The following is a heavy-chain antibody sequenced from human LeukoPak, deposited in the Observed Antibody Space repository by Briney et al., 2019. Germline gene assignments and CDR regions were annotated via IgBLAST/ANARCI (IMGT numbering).Heavy chain of an antibody. J-gene: IGHJ4*02. CDR3: AKVASGSYYNWPFDY. Sequence: PGGSLRLSCAASGFTFSSYGMHWVRQAPGKGLEWVSVIYSGGSTYYADSVKGRFTISRDNSKNTLYLQMNSLRAEDTAVYYCAKVASGSYYNWPFDYWGQGTLVTVSS. CDR2: IYSGGST. D-gene: IGHD1-26*01. CDR1: GFTFSSYG. V-gene: IGHV3-NL1*01.